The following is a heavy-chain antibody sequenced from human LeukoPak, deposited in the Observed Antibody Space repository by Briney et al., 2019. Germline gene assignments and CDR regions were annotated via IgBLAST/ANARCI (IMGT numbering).Heavy chain of an antibody. D-gene: IGHD3-3*01. V-gene: IGHV1-18*01. J-gene: IGHJ4*02. Sequence: ASVKVSCKASGYIVTTYGISWVREAPGQGLEWMGWISSYNGNTIYAQRFQSRLTMTTDTSTSTAYMELRSLRSDDTAVYYCARDSRLRDSERLLYPLDYWGQGALVTVSS. CDR2: ISSYNGNT. CDR3: ARDSRLRDSERLLYPLDY. CDR1: GYIVTTYG.